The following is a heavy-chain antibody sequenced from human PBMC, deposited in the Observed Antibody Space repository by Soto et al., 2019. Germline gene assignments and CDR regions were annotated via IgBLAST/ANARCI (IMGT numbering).Heavy chain of an antibody. J-gene: IGHJ4*02. Sequence: QVQLVQSGAEVKKPGSSVKVSCKASGGTFSSYTISWVRQAPGQGLEWMGRIIPILGIANYAQKFQGRVTITADKSTNTAYMELSSLRSEDTAVYYCARNRRIAAAGYFDYWGQGTLVTVSS. CDR3: ARNRRIAAAGYFDY. V-gene: IGHV1-69*02. CDR2: IIPILGIA. D-gene: IGHD6-13*01. CDR1: GGTFSSYT.